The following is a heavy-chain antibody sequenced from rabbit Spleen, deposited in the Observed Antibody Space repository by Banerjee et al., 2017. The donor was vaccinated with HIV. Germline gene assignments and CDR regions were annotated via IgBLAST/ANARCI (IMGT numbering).Heavy chain of an antibody. D-gene: IGHD2-1*01. CDR2: IDGGSSGST. V-gene: IGHV1S45*01. J-gene: IGHJ4*01. CDR3: ARWYNGVGGHDL. CDR1: GFSFSGSYW. Sequence: QEQLEESGGGLVQPEGSLTLTCTASGFSFSGSYWMSWVRQAPGKGLEWITYIDGGSSGSTYYASWAKGRFTISKTSSTTVTLQMTSLTAADTATYFCARWYNGVGGHDLWGQGTLVTVS.